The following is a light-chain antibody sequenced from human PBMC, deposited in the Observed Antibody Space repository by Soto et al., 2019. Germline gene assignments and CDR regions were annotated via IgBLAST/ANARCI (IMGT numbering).Light chain of an antibody. CDR1: QSVSNSY. CDR3: QQYGSSPRT. CDR2: GAS. Sequence: EVVLTQSPGTLSLSPGERATLSCRASQSVSNSYLAWHQQKPGQAPRLLIYGASSRATGIPDRFSGSGSGTDFTLTISRLEPEDLAVYYCQQYGSSPRTFGQGTKLEI. V-gene: IGKV3-20*01. J-gene: IGKJ2*01.